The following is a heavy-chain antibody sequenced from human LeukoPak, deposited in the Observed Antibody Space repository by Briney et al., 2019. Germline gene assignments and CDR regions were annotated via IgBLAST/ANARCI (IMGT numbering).Heavy chain of an antibody. J-gene: IGHJ6*02. V-gene: IGHV4-59*01. CDR1: GGSISSYY. CDR3: ARDRGIQVYSSSWYGMDV. D-gene: IGHD6-13*01. CDR2: IYYSGST. Sequence: SETLSLTCTVSGGSISSYYWSWIRQPPGKGLEWIGYIYYSGSTNYNPSLKSRVTISVGTSKNQFSLKLSSVTAADTAVYYCARDRGIQVYSSSWYGMDVWGQGTTVTVSS.